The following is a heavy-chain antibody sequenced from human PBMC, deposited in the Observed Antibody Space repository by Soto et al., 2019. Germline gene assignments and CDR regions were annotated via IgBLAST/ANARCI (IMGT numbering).Heavy chain of an antibody. CDR1: GYTFTSYA. V-gene: IGHV1-3*01. J-gene: IGHJ4*02. Sequence: ASVKVSCKASGYTFTSYATHWVRQAPGQRLEWMGWINAGNGNTKYSQKFQGRVTITRDTSASTAYMELSSLRSEDTAVYYCAREGNWNYVGYWGQGTLVTVSS. CDR3: AREGNWNYVGY. D-gene: IGHD1-1*01. CDR2: INAGNGNT.